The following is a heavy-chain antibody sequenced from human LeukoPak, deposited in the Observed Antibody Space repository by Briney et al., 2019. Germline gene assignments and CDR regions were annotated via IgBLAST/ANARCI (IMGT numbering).Heavy chain of an antibody. CDR2: FDPEDGET. J-gene: IGHJ4*02. CDR3: ATGPAVAGYFDY. Sequence: ASVKVSCKVSGYTLTELSMHWVRQAPGKGLEWMGGFDPEDGETIYAQKFQGRVTMTEDTSTDKAYMELSSLRSEDTAVYYCATGPAVAGYFDYWGQGTLVTVSS. D-gene: IGHD6-19*01. V-gene: IGHV1-24*01. CDR1: GYTLTELS.